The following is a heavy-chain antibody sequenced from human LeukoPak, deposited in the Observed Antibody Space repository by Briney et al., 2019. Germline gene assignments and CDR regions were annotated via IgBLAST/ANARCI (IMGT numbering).Heavy chain of an antibody. Sequence: PSETLSLTCTVSGGSISSYYWSRIRQPPGKGLEWIGYIYYSGSTNYNPSLKSRVTISVDTSKNQFSLKLSSVTAADTAVYYCARDYRVGAADYWGQGTLVTVSS. J-gene: IGHJ4*02. D-gene: IGHD1-26*01. CDR3: ARDYRVGAADY. CDR1: GGSISSYY. CDR2: IYYSGST. V-gene: IGHV4-59*01.